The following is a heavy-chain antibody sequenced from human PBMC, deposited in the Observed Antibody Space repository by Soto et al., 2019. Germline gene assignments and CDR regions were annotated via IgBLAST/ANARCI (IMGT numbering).Heavy chain of an antibody. CDR2: IYRSGST. Sequence: PSETLSLTCTVSGGSISNFYWSWIRQPPGRGLEWIGYIYRSGSTYYNPSLKSRVTISVDRSKNQFSLKLSSVTAADTAVYYCARGKETGETGGILAWGQGTLGTVSS. CDR3: ARGKETGETGGILA. CDR1: GGSISNFY. V-gene: IGHV4-59*12. J-gene: IGHJ5*02. D-gene: IGHD1-26*01.